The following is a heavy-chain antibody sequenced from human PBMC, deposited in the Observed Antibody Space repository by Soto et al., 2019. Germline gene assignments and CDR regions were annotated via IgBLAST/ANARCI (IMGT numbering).Heavy chain of an antibody. CDR1: GYTFTSYG. D-gene: IGHD3-22*01. J-gene: IGHJ3*02. CDR3: AREGGTMIVVRFEI. Sequence: ASLKVSCKASGYTFTSYGISWVRQAPGQGLEWMGWISAYNGNTNYAQKLQGRVTMTTDTCTSTAYRELRSLRSDDTAVYYCAREGGTMIVVRFEIWGQGTMVNASS. CDR2: ISAYNGNT. V-gene: IGHV1-18*01.